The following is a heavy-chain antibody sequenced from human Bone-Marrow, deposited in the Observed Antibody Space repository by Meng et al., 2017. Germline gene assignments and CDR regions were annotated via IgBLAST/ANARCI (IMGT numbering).Heavy chain of an antibody. Sequence: GGSLRLSCAASGFTFSSYAMHWVRQAPGKGLEWVAVISYDGSNKYYADSVKGRFTISRDNAKNSLYLQMSSLRVEDTAIYYCARDPRGSFDFLGQGTLVTVSS. CDR2: ISYDGSNK. J-gene: IGHJ4*02. D-gene: IGHD3-16*01. CDR3: ARDPRGSFDF. CDR1: GFTFSSYA. V-gene: IGHV3-30*07.